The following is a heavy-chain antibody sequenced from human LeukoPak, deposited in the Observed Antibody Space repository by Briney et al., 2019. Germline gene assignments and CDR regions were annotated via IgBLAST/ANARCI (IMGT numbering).Heavy chain of an antibody. CDR1: GFTFGEYA. Sequence: GGSLRLXCTASGFTFGEYALSWFRQAPGKGLQWVGFIKSKINGGTTQYAASVKGRFTISSDDSKGLAYLQMNSLKTEDTAVYYCSRGTWYGGAFDHWGQGTLVTVSS. CDR2: IKSKINGGTT. J-gene: IGHJ4*02. D-gene: IGHD6-13*01. CDR3: SRGTWYGGAFDH. V-gene: IGHV3-49*03.